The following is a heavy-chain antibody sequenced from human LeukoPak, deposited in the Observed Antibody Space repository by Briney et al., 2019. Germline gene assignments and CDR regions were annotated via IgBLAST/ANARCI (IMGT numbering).Heavy chain of an antibody. CDR1: GFTFSSYG. V-gene: IGHV3-23*01. D-gene: IGHD2-21*02. CDR2: ISGSGGST. CDR3: AKVLSSVVTAIDY. J-gene: IGHJ4*02. Sequence: GGTLRLSCAASGFTFSSYGMSWVRQAPGRGLEWVSAISGSGGSTYYADSVKGRFTISRDNSRNTLYLQMNSLRAEDTAVYYCAKVLSSVVTAIDYWGQGTLVTVSS.